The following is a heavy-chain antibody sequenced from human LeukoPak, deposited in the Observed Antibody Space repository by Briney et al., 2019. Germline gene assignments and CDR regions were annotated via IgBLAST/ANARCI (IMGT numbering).Heavy chain of an antibody. CDR1: GFTFSSYS. Sequence: GGSLRLSCAASGFTFSSYSMNWVRQAPGKGLEWVSSISSSSCYIYYADSAKGRFTISRDNAKNSLYLQMNSLRAEDTTVYYCARDQRLGAFDIWGQGTMVTVSS. D-gene: IGHD3-16*01. J-gene: IGHJ3*02. CDR2: ISSSSCYI. CDR3: ARDQRLGAFDI. V-gene: IGHV3-21*01.